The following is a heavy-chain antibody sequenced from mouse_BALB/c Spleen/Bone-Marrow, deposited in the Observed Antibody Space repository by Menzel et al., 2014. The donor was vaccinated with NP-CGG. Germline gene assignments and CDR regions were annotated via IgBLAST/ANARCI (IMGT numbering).Heavy chain of an antibody. Sequence: VQLVESGAELVKPGASVKLSCKASGYTFTSYWMHWVKRRPGQGLEWIGEIIPSNGRTNYNEKFKSKATLTVDKSSNTAYMQLSSLTSEDSAVYYCARWLLQYFDVWGAGTTVTVSS. CDR3: ARWLLQYFDV. D-gene: IGHD2-3*01. CDR1: GYTFTSYW. CDR2: IIPSNGRT. J-gene: IGHJ1*01. V-gene: IGHV1S81*02.